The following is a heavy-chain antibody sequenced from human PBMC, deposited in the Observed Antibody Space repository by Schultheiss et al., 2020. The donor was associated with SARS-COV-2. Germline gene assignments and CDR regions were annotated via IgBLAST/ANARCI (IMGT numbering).Heavy chain of an antibody. Sequence: GESLKISCAASGFTFSDYYMSWIRQAPGKGLEWVSAISGSGGSTYYADSVKGRFTISRDNSKNTLYLQMNSLRAEDTAVYYCARSNYYGSGSYENAFDIWGQGTMVTVSS. V-gene: IGHV3-23*01. CDR3: ARSNYYGSGSYENAFDI. CDR1: GFTFSDYY. CDR2: ISGSGGST. D-gene: IGHD3-10*01. J-gene: IGHJ3*02.